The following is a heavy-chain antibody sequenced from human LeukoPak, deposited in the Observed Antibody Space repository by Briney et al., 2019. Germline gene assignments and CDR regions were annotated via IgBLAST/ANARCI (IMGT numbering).Heavy chain of an antibody. D-gene: IGHD2-15*01. CDR1: GFTFSSYA. CDR2: ISYDGSNK. V-gene: IGHV3-30-3*01. Sequence: GGSLRLSCAASGFTFSSYAMHWVRQAPGKGLEWVAVISYDGSNKYYADSVKGRFTISRDNSKNTLYLQMNSLRAEDTAVYYCARGRNEYCSGGSCHRGFDYWGQGILVTVYS. J-gene: IGHJ4*02. CDR3: ARGRNEYCSGGSCHRGFDY.